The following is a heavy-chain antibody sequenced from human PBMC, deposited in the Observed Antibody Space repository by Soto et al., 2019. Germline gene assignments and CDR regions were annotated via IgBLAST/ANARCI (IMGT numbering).Heavy chain of an antibody. V-gene: IGHV3-7*01. CDR2: IKEDGSEK. J-gene: IGHJ5*02. D-gene: IGHD6-13*01. CDR3: ARVPVKVAAGTAWLDP. Sequence: EVQVVESGGGLVQPWGSLRLSCAASGFTFSKYWMSWVRHAPGKGLEWVANIKEDGSEKYYVDSVKGRFTISRDNAKNSLYLQMNSLRAEDTAVYYCARVPVKVAAGTAWLDPWGQGTLVTVSS. CDR1: GFTFSKYW.